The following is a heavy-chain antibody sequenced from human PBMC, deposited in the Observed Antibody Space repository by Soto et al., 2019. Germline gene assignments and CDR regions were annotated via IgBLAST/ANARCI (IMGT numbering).Heavy chain of an antibody. V-gene: IGHV4-59*01. CDR3: ARLSSGWYYYYYYMDV. J-gene: IGHJ6*03. CDR1: GGSISSYY. CDR2: IYYSGST. Sequence: QVQLQESGPGLVKPSETLSLTCTVSGGSISSYYWSWIRQPPGKGLEWIGYIYYSGSTNYNPSLKSRFTISVDTSKNQFSLKLSSVTAADTAVYYCARLSSGWYYYYYYMDVWGKGTTVTVSS. D-gene: IGHD6-19*01.